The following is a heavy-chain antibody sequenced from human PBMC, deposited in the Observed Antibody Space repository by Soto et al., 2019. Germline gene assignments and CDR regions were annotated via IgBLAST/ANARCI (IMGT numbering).Heavy chain of an antibody. CDR3: TTVFTPYVYPTDSFTYYFDN. V-gene: IGHV3-15*01. J-gene: IGHJ4*02. CDR1: GFLFSNAW. CDR2: IKTETDGGTA. D-gene: IGHD3-10*02. Sequence: DVQLVESGGGLIKPEGSLRLSCEASGFLFSNAWMTWVRQAPGKGLEWIGHIKTETDGGTAHYAAPVKGRFTMSRDDSRKTLYLQMNSMKTEDSALYYCTTVFTPYVYPTDSFTYYFDNWGRGTLVAVSS.